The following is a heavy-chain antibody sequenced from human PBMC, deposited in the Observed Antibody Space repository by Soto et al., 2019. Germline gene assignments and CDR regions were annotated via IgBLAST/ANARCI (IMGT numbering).Heavy chain of an antibody. J-gene: IGHJ4*02. D-gene: IGHD4-17*01. V-gene: IGHV2-5*02. CDR3: ARAGDYELMTFDH. CDR2: IYWDDDK. CDR1: GFSLSTYHMG. Sequence: QITLKESGPTLVRPAQTLTLTCDFSGFSLSTYHMGVAWIRQPPGKAIELLALIYWDDDKRYSPSLKDSLAIFMDPSRYRVVLTTTNIVPGDSATSFGARAGDYELMTFDHWEPVTLGTVS.